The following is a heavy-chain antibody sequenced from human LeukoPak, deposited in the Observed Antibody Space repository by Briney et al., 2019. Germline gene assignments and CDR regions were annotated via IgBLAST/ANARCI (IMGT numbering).Heavy chain of an antibody. CDR3: ARGDTSATGAFDI. V-gene: IGHV3-9*01. CDR1: GFIFDDYA. CDR2: ISWNSGSI. J-gene: IGHJ3*02. Sequence: GGSLRLSCAASGFIFDDYAMHWVRQAPGKGLEWVSGISWNSGSIGYADSVKGRFTISRDNAKNSLYLQMNSLRAEDTAVYYCARGDTSATGAFDIWGQGTMVTVSS. D-gene: IGHD2-15*01.